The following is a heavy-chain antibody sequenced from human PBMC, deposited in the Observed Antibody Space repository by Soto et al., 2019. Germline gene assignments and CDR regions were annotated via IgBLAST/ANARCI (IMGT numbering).Heavy chain of an antibody. V-gene: IGHV4-34*01. Sequence: PSETLSLTCAVYGGSFSGYYWSWIRQPPGKGLEWIGEINHSGSTNYNPSLKSRVTISVDTSKNQFSLKLSSVTAADTAVYYCARSGEDSLHCSGGSCYPKYYYYYYMDVWGKGTTVTVSS. CDR3: ARSGEDSLHCSGGSCYPKYYYYYYMDV. J-gene: IGHJ6*03. D-gene: IGHD2-15*01. CDR2: INHSGST. CDR1: GGSFSGYY.